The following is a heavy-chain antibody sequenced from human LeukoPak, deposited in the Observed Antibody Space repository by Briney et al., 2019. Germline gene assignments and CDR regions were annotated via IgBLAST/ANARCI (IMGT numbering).Heavy chain of an antibody. Sequence: SETLSLTCTVSGGSISSYYWSWIRQPAGKGLEWIGRIYTSGSTNYNPSLKSRVTMSVDTSKNQFSLKLSSVTAADTAVYYCARGKAPRDYYYYMDVWGKGTTVTVSS. V-gene: IGHV4-4*07. CDR3: ARGKAPRDYYYYMDV. CDR1: GGSISSYY. J-gene: IGHJ6*03. CDR2: IYTSGST.